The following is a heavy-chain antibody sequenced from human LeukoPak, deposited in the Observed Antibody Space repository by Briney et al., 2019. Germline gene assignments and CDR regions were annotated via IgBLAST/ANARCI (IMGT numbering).Heavy chain of an antibody. J-gene: IGHJ4*02. V-gene: IGHV1-69*05. Sequence: SVKVSCKASSSYAISWVRQAPGQGLEWMGGIIPMFDTANYAQKFQGRVTMSIDTSTSTTYMELRSLRFDDTAVYYCARSGRGTYYYFDLWGQGTLVSVSS. CDR1: SSYA. CDR3: ARSGRGTYYYFDL. D-gene: IGHD1-26*01. CDR2: IIPMFDTA.